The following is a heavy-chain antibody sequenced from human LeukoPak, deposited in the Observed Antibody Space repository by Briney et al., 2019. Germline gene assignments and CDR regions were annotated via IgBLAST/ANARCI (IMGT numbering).Heavy chain of an antibody. CDR2: MNPNSGNT. CDR3: ARGGYSSGWYAEYFQH. CDR1: GYTFTSYD. V-gene: IGHV1-8*01. Sequence: ASVKVSCKAFGYTFTSYDINWVRQATGQGLEWMGWMNPNSGNTGYAQKFQGRVTMTRNTSISTAYMELSSLRSEDTAVYYCARGGYSSGWYAEYFQHWGQGTLVTVSS. J-gene: IGHJ1*01. D-gene: IGHD6-19*01.